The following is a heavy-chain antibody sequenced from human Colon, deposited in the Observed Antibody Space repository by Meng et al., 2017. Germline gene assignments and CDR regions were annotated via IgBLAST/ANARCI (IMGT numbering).Heavy chain of an antibody. CDR1: GFTFSNYW. CDR2: ITSDGSDT. V-gene: IGHV3-74*01. CDR3: ARDCGGGGCSSGDR. Sequence: QLVESGGDLVQPGGSLRLSCAASGFTFSNYWMHWVRQAPGKGLVWVSRITSDGSDTRYADSVKGRFTISRDNAKNKLYLQMNSLRDEDTAVYYCARDCGGGGCSSGDRWGQGTQVTVSS. D-gene: IGHD2-15*01. J-gene: IGHJ5*02.